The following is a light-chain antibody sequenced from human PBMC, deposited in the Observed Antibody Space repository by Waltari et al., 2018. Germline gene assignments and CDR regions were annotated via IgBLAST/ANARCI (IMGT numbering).Light chain of an antibody. CDR3: QQFGNSVVT. Sequence: EAVLTQSPGTLSLSPGERVTLSCRASQSVSRSYLAWYQQKPGQAPRLLIYATSTRATGIPDRFSGSGSGTDFTLTISRLEPEDFAVYYCQQFGNSVVTFGGGAKVEIK. CDR2: ATS. J-gene: IGKJ4*01. CDR1: QSVSRSY. V-gene: IGKV3-20*01.